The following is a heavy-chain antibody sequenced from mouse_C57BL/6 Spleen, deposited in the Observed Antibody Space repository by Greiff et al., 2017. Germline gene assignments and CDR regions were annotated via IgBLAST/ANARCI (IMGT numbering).Heavy chain of an antibody. D-gene: IGHD3-1*01. J-gene: IGHJ3*01. CDR3: ARDLGGAFAY. V-gene: IGHV3-6*01. Sequence: DVKLVESGPGLVKPSQSLSLTCSVTGYSITSGYYWNWIRQFPGNKLEWMGYISYDGSNNYNPSLKNPISITRDTSKNQFFLKLNSVTTEDTATYYCARDLGGAFAYWCQGTLVTVSA. CDR2: ISYDGSN. CDR1: GYSITSGYY.